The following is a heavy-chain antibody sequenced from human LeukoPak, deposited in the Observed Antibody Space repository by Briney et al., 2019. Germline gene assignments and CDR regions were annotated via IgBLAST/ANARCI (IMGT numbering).Heavy chain of an antibody. CDR1: GDSVSSNGAA. D-gene: IGHD4-17*01. V-gene: IGHV6-1*01. CDR3: ASATVTNLLN. CDR2: TYYRSRWLN. J-gene: IGHJ4*02. Sequence: SQTLSLTCGISGDSVSSNGAAWNWIRQSPSRGLEWLGRTYYRSRWLNDFAPSVKSRIIISPDTSKNQFSLQLSSVTPEDTAVYYCASATVTNLLNWGQGTLVTVSS.